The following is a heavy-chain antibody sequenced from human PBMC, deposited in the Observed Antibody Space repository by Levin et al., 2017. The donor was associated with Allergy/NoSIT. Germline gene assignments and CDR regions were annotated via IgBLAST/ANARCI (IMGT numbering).Heavy chain of an antibody. CDR3: AKDSQWLVLKLRRTLQLDY. J-gene: IGHJ4*02. V-gene: IGHV3-30*18. D-gene: IGHD6-19*01. CDR2: ISYDGSNK. Sequence: GGSLRLSCAASGFTFSSYGMHWVRQAPGKGLEWVAVISYDGSNKYYADSVKGRFTISRDNSKNTLYLQMNSLRAEDTAVYYCAKDSQWLVLKLRRTLQLDYWGQGTLVTVSS. CDR1: GFTFSSYG.